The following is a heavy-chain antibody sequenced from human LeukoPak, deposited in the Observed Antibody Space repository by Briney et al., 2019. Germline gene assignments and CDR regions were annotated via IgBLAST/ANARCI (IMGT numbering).Heavy chain of an antibody. Sequence: SVKVSCKASGGPFSSYAISWVRQAPGQGLEWMGGIIPIFGTANYAQKFQGRVTITTDESTSTAYMELSSLRSVDTAVYYCARNDYGDYALFGWGQGTLVTVSS. D-gene: IGHD4-17*01. J-gene: IGHJ4*02. CDR2: IIPIFGTA. CDR3: ARNDYGDYALFG. CDR1: GGPFSSYA. V-gene: IGHV1-69*05.